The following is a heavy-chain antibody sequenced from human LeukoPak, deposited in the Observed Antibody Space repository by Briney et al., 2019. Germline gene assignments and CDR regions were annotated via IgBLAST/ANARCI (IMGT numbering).Heavy chain of an antibody. D-gene: IGHD4-17*01. V-gene: IGHV4-39*07. Sequence: SETLSLTCTVSTDSLSSNIYYWGWLRQPPGKGLEWIGSFYYSGNTYYNPSLKSRVTISVDTSKNQFSLKLSSVTAADTAVYYCARGTTVKAFDIWGQGTMVTVSS. J-gene: IGHJ3*02. CDR1: TDSLSSNIYY. CDR2: FYYSGNT. CDR3: ARGTTVKAFDI.